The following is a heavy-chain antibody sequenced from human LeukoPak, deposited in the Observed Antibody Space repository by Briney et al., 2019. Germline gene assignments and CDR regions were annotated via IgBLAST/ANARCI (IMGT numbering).Heavy chain of an antibody. CDR3: ARGFIAAAGIDY. V-gene: IGHV3-21*01. CDR2: ISSSSSYI. Sequence: GGSLRLSCAASGFTFSSYWMHWVRQAPGKGLEWVSSISSSSSYIYYADSVKGRFTISRDNAKNSLYLQMNSLRAEDTAVYYCARGFIAAAGIDYWGQGTLVTVSS. J-gene: IGHJ4*02. D-gene: IGHD6-13*01. CDR1: GFTFSSYW.